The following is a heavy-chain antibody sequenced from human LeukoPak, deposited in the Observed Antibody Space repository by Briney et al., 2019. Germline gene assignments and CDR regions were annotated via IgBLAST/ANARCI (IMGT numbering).Heavy chain of an antibody. D-gene: IGHD6-19*01. V-gene: IGHV3-30*02. J-gene: IGHJ4*02. CDR1: GFTFSSYG. CDR2: IRYDGSNK. CDR3: AREGTLYSSGWYYFDY. Sequence: GGSLRLSCAASGFTFSSYGMHWVRQAPGKGLEWVAFIRYDGSNKYYADSVKGRFTISRDNSKNTLYLQMNSLRAEDTAVYYCAREGTLYSSGWYYFDYWGQGTLVTVSS.